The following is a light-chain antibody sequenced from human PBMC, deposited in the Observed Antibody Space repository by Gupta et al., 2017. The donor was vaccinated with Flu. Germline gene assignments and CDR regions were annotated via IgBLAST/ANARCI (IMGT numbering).Light chain of an antibody. CDR1: QSFSSYY. CDR3: QQFITGPYT. Sequence: GSLSLSPGERATLSFRASQSFSSYYLAWYQQKPGQAPRLVIYGASNRATGIPDRFSGSGSGTDFTLTISMLEREDFAVYYCQQFITGPYTFGQGTKLEIK. CDR2: GAS. J-gene: IGKJ2*01. V-gene: IGKV3-20*01.